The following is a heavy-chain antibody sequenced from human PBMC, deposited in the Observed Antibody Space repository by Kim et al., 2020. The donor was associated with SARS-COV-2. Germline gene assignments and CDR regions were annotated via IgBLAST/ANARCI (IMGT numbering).Heavy chain of an antibody. CDR2: INPDSSGT. Sequence: ASVKVSCKTSGYTFTGYYIHWVRLAPGQGLEWMGWINPDSSGTNYAHKFQGRVTLTRDTSISTAYMELSSLRSDDTAVYYCARDLRSNYYGSGSYWLGAYYYGMDVWGQGTTVTVSS. CDR3: ARDLRSNYYGSGSYWLGAYYYGMDV. V-gene: IGHV1-2*02. D-gene: IGHD3-10*01. J-gene: IGHJ6*02. CDR1: GYTFTGYY.